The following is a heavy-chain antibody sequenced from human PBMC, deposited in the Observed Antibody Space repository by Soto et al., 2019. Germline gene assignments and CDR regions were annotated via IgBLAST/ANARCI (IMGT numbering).Heavy chain of an antibody. V-gene: IGHV3-23*01. CDR2: LSGNGGTT. J-gene: IGHJ6*04. Sequence: GGSLRLSCAASGFTVNTNHMSWVRQAPGKGLEWVSALSGNGGTTKYADSVKGRFTLSGDNSKNTLYLQMNSLRVEDTAVYHCALGAVEVPFFINLGMDVWGKGTTVPVSP. D-gene: IGHD2-2*01. CDR3: ALGAVEVPFFINLGMDV. CDR1: GFTVNTNH.